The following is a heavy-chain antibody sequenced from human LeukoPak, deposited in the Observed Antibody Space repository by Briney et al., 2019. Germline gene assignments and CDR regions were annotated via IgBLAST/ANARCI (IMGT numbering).Heavy chain of an antibody. V-gene: IGHV4-30-4*01. CDR1: SGSISSGDYY. Sequence: PSETLSLTCTVSSGSISSGDYYWSWIRQPPGKGLEWIGYIYYSGSTYYNPSLKSRVTISVDTSKNQFSLKLSSVTAADTAVYYCASRLLHNWFDPWGQGTLVTVSS. J-gene: IGHJ5*02. CDR2: IYYSGST. D-gene: IGHD2/OR15-2a*01. CDR3: ASRLLHNWFDP.